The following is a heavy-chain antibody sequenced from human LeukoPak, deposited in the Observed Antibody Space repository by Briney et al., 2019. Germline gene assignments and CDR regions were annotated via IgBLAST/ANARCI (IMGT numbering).Heavy chain of an antibody. CDR2: INPNSGAT. CDR3: TRGGPEGSGYSYGSHDY. CDR1: GFTVTGYY. J-gene: IGHJ4*02. D-gene: IGHD5-18*01. Sequence: ASVKVSCKASGFTVTGYYMHWVRQAPGQGLEWMGWINPNSGATNYAQKFQGRVTMTRDTSFSTVYMELSRLRSDDTAVYYCTRGGPEGSGYSYGSHDYWGQGTLVTVSS. V-gene: IGHV1-2*02.